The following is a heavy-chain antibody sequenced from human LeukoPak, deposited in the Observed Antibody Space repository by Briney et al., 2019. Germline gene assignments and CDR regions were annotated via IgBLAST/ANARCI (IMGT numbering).Heavy chain of an antibody. J-gene: IGHJ4*02. Sequence: PSETLTLTCTVSGGSIDIYYWNWIRQPPGKGLEWLGYIYYSGSTNYNPSLKSRVTISVDTSKNQFSLKLSSVTAADTAVYYCATTDNSGWYGYWGQGTLVTVSS. CDR3: ATTDNSGWYGY. CDR2: IYYSGST. CDR1: GGSIDIYY. D-gene: IGHD6-19*01. V-gene: IGHV4-59*12.